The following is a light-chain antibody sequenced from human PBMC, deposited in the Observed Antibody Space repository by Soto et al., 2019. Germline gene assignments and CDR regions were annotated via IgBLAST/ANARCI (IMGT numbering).Light chain of an antibody. CDR2: DNN. CDR1: SSNIGKNY. CDR3: CSFAGSSTFWV. Sequence: QSVLTQPPSVSAAPGQKVTISCTGSSSNIGKNYVSWYQQLPGTAPKLLIYDNNKRPSGIPDRFSGSKSGNTASLTISGLQAGDEADYYCCSFAGSSTFWVFGGGTKLTVL. J-gene: IGLJ3*02. V-gene: IGLV1-51*01.